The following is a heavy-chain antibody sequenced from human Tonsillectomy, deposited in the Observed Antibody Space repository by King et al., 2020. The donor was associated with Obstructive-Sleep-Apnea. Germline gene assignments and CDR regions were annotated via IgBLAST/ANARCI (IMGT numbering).Heavy chain of an antibody. CDR1: GFTFDDYA. V-gene: IGHV3-9*01. J-gene: IGHJ4*02. CDR3: VKDKNSGWYVDYFDY. Sequence: VQLVESGGGLLQPGRSLRLSCAASGFTFDDYAMHWVRQAPGKGLEWVSGINWNSDSIGYADSVKGRFTISRDNAKNSLYLQVNSLRAEDTALYYCVKDKNSGWYVDYFDYWGQGTLVTVSS. D-gene: IGHD6-19*01. CDR2: INWNSDSI.